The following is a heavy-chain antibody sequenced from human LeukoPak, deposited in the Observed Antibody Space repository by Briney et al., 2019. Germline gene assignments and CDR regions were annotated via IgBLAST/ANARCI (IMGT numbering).Heavy chain of an antibody. CDR1: GFTFSSYW. CDR3: ARYCGGDCYGMDV. J-gene: IGHJ6*02. CDR2: IRQDGSEK. Sequence: GGSLRLSCAASGFTFSSYWMSWVRQAPGKGLEWVANIRQDGSEKDYVDSVKGRFTISRDNAKNSLYLQMNNLRAEDTAVYYCARYCGGDCYGMDVWGQGTTVTVSS. V-gene: IGHV3-7*01. D-gene: IGHD2-21*01.